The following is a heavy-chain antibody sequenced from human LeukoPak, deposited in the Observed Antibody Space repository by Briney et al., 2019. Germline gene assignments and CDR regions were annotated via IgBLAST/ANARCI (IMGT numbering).Heavy chain of an antibody. J-gene: IGHJ4*02. CDR3: ARDRGVRGTFDY. CDR2: VYHSGST. D-gene: IGHD3-10*01. CDR1: GGSISSSNW. Sequence: SGTLSLTCAVSGGSISSSNWWSWVRQPPGKGLEWIGEVYHSGSTNYNPSLKSRVTISVDTSKNQFSLKLSSVTAADTAVYYCARDRGVRGTFDYWGQGTLVTVSS. V-gene: IGHV4-4*02.